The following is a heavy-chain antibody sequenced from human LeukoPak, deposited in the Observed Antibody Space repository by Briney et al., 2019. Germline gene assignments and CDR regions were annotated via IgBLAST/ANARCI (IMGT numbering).Heavy chain of an antibody. CDR2: ISGSGGST. CDR1: GFTFSSYA. D-gene: IGHD3-3*01. CDR3: AKVWRVWLRPPLDY. J-gene: IGHJ4*02. V-gene: IGHV3-23*01. Sequence: PGGSLRLSCAASGFTFSSYAMSWVRQAPGKGLEWVSAISGSGGSTYYADSVKGRFTISRDNSKNTLYLQMNSLRAENTAVYYSAKVWRVWLRPPLDYWGQGTLVTVSS.